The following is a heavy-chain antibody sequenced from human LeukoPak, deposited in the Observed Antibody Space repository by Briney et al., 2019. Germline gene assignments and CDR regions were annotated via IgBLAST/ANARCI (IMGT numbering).Heavy chain of an antibody. V-gene: IGHV3-30-3*02. J-gene: IGHJ4*02. D-gene: IGHD1-14*01. CDR3: AKKRYKTGPNY. CDR1: GFTFSSIA. Sequence: PGKSLRLSCAASGFTFSSIAMHWVRQAPGMGLEWVAVISYNGSTTYYADSVKGRFTISRDNSKNTLYLQMNSLRAEDTALYHCAKKRYKTGPNYWGQGTLVTVSS. CDR2: ISYNGSTT.